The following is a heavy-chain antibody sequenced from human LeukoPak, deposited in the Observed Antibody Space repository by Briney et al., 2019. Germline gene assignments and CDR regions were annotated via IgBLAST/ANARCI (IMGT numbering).Heavy chain of an antibody. CDR3: AREGGYGDCFDY. J-gene: IGHJ4*02. D-gene: IGHD4-17*01. CDR1: GYTFTGYY. CDR2: INPNSGGT. Sequence: ASVKVSCKASGYTFTGYYMHWVRQAPGQGLEWMGWINPNSGGTNYAQRFQGRVTMTRDTSISTAYMELSRLRSDDTAVYYCAREGGYGDCFDYWGQGTLVTVSS. V-gene: IGHV1-2*02.